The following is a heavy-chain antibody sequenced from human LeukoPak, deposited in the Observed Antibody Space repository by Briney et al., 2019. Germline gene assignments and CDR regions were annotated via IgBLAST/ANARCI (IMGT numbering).Heavy chain of an antibody. J-gene: IGHJ5*02. Sequence: ASVTVSCKASGYTFTVYYMHWVRQAPGQGLEWVGWMNPTSGGTNYAQKFQDRVTITRDTSITTSYMELSRLRSDDTAVYYCARDPTKLELRFDSWFHPWGQGTLVTVSS. CDR3: ARDPTKLELRFDSWFHP. V-gene: IGHV1-2*02. CDR2: MNPTSGGT. D-gene: IGHD1-7*01. CDR1: GYTFTVYY.